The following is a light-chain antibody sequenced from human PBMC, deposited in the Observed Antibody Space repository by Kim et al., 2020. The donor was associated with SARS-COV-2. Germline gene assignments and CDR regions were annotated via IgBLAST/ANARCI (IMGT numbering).Light chain of an antibody. Sequence: SASVGDRVTITCRASQRISSWLAWYQKKPGKAPKLLIYKASNLETGVPSRFSGSGYGKEFTLTISSLQPDDFATYYCQQYDTYQTFGQGTKVDIK. CDR1: QRISSW. CDR3: QQYDTYQT. CDR2: KAS. V-gene: IGKV1-5*03. J-gene: IGKJ1*01.